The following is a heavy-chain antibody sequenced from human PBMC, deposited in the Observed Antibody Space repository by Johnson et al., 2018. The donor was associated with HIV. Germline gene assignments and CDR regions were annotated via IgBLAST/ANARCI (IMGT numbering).Heavy chain of an antibody. CDR2: DGGNK. J-gene: IGHJ3*02. CDR3: ATFSSGI. Sequence: DGGNKYYADSVKGRVTISGDNSKNTLYLQMNSLRAEDTAVYYCATFSSGIWGQGTMVTVSS. D-gene: IGHD3-3*01. V-gene: IGHV3-30*07.